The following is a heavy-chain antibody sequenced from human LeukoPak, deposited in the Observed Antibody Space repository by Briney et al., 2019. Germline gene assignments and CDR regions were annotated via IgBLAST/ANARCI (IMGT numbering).Heavy chain of an antibody. CDR2: IRSKGNSYAT. Sequence: GGSLRLSCAASGFSFSASAMHWVRQASGKGLEWVGRIRSKGNSYATEYGASVKGRFTISRDNSNNTLYLQMTGLRAEDTAVYFCAKSPLRYGHYVNVFAPWAQGTLVTVSS. CDR1: GFSFSASA. CDR3: AKSPLRYGHYVNVFAP. V-gene: IGHV3-73*01. D-gene: IGHD4-17*01. J-gene: IGHJ5*02.